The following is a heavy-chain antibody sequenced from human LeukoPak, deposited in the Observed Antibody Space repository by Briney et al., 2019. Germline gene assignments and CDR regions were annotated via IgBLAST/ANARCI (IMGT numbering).Heavy chain of an antibody. CDR3: ARAQIAVNFYYFDY. CDR2: IYTGGST. Sequence: SETLSLTCTVSGDSISSYYWSWIRQPAGKGLEWIGRIYTGGSTNYNPSLKSRLTISVDKSKNQFSLKLKSVTAADTAIYYCARAQIAVNFYYFDYWGQGTLVTASS. CDR1: GDSISSYY. J-gene: IGHJ4*02. D-gene: IGHD6-19*01. V-gene: IGHV4-4*07.